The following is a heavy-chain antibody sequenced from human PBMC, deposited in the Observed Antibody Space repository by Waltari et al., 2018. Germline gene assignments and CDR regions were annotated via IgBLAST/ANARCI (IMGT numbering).Heavy chain of an antibody. D-gene: IGHD1-26*01. CDR2: IYYSGST. J-gene: IGHJ1*01. CDR3: ARTRMSGSYYVDFQH. CDR1: GGSISSGDYY. V-gene: IGHV4-30-4*08. Sequence: QVQLQESGPGLVKPSQTLSLTCTVSGGSISSGDYYWSWIRQPPGKGLEWIGYIYYSGSTYDNPSLKSRVTISVDTSKNQFSLKLSSVTAADTAVYYCARTRMSGSYYVDFQHWGQGTLVTVSS.